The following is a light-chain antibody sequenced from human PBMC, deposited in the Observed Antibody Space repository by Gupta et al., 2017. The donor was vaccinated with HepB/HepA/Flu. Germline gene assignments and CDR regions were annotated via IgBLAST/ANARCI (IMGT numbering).Light chain of an antibody. CDR1: QSVSSY. V-gene: IGKV3-11*01. CDR2: DAS. CDR3: QHRSNCPIS. J-gene: IGKJ5*01. Sequence: EIVLTQSPATLSLSPGERATLSCRASQSVSSYLAWYQQKPGQAPRLLIYDASNRATDIPDRFSGSGSGTEFTLTISSREPEDFAVYYCQHRSNCPISFGQGTQLDIK.